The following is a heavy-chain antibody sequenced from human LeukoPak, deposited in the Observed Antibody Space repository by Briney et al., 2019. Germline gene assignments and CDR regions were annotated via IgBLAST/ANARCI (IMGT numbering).Heavy chain of an antibody. Sequence: GSLRLSCSASGFTFSTSSMHWVRQAPGKGLEYVSAIGSTGGDTYYADSVKGRFAISRDNSKNTVYLQMSSLRPEDTAIYYCKSSPTSRIDSWGQGTLVTVSS. D-gene: IGHD6-13*01. J-gene: IGHJ4*02. CDR2: IGSTGGDT. CDR1: GFTFSTSS. V-gene: IGHV3-64D*09. CDR3: KSSPTSRIDS.